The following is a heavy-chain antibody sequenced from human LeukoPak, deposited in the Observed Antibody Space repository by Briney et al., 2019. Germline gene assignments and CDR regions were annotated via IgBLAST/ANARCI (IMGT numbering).Heavy chain of an antibody. CDR1: GYTFTGYY. CDR3: ARGGAGDTAMVPSYYYYYYMDV. Sequence: ASVKVSCKASGYTFTGYYMHWVRQAPGQGLEWMGWINPNSGGTNYAQKFQGRVTMTRDTSISTAYMELSRLRSDDTAVYYCARGGAGDTAMVPSYYYYYYMDVWGKGTTVTVSS. V-gene: IGHV1-2*02. CDR2: INPNSGGT. J-gene: IGHJ6*03. D-gene: IGHD5-18*01.